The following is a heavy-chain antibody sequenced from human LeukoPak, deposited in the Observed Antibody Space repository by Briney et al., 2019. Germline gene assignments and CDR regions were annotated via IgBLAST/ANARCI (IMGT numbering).Heavy chain of an antibody. CDR2: INHSGST. D-gene: IGHD6-19*01. CDR1: GGSFSGYY. V-gene: IGHV4-34*01. J-gene: IGHJ5*02. CDR3: ARRRAGRDWFDP. Sequence: DPSETLSLTCAVYGGSFSGYYWSWIRQPPGKGLEWIREINHSGSTNYNPSLKSRVTISVDTSKNQFSLKLSSVTAADTAVYYCARRRAGRDWFDPWGQGTLVTVSS.